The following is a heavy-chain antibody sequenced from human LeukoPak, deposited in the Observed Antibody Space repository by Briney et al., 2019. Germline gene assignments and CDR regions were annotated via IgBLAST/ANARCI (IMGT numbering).Heavy chain of an antibody. J-gene: IGHJ4*02. V-gene: IGHV4-59*08. CDR1: GGSISSYY. Sequence: SETLSLTCTVSGGSISSYYWSWIRQVPGKGLGWIGYIHYSGTTNYNPSLKSRVTVSVDTSKNQFSLKLSSVTAADTAVYYCATAGIVARRYFDYWGQGTLVTVSS. D-gene: IGHD6-6*01. CDR2: IHYSGTT. CDR3: ATAGIVARRYFDY.